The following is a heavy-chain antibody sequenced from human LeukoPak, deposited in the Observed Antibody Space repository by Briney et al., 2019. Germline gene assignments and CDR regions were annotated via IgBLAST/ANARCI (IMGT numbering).Heavy chain of an antibody. CDR2: IRYDGSNK. D-gene: IGHD3-3*01. CDR3: ARDEGITIFGVVSAFDI. Sequence: GGSLRLSCAASGFTFSNYGMHWVRQAPGKGLEWVAFIRYDGSNKYYADSVKGRFTISRDNSKNTLYLQMNSLRAEDTAVYYCARDEGITIFGVVSAFDIWGQGTMVTVSS. J-gene: IGHJ3*02. CDR1: GFTFSNYG. V-gene: IGHV3-30*02.